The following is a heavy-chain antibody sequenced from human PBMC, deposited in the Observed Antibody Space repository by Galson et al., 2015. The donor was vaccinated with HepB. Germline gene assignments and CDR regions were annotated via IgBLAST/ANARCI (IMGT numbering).Heavy chain of an antibody. CDR1: GYTFTSYA. D-gene: IGHD3-10*01. V-gene: IGHV1-3*01. CDR3: AREGEYAVVVRGVPYYYYGMDV. Sequence: SVKVSCKASGYTFTSYAMHWVRQAPGQRLEWMGWINAGNGNTKYSQKFQGRVTITRDTSASTAYMELSSLRSEDTAVYYCAREGEYAVVVRGVPYYYYGMDVWGQGTTVTVSS. J-gene: IGHJ6*02. CDR2: INAGNGNT.